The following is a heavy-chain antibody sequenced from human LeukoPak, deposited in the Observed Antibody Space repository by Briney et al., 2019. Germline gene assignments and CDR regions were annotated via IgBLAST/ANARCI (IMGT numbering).Heavy chain of an antibody. CDR1: GYTFTNYA. J-gene: IGHJ6*02. Sequence: ASVKVSCKGSGYTFTNYAVHWVRQAPGQRLEWLGWINPGNGDTKYSQNFQGRVTVTSDTSAATAYVELNSLTSEDTAVYYCAGERWHCRVNCYSVYYYALGVWGQGTTVTVSS. V-gene: IGHV1-3*01. CDR2: INPGNGDT. D-gene: IGHD2-15*01. CDR3: AGERWHCRVNCYSVYYYALGV.